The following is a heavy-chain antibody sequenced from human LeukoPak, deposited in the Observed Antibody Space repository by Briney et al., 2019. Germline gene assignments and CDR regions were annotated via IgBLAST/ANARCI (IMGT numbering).Heavy chain of an antibody. CDR2: ISGSGGST. V-gene: IGHV3-23*01. CDR3: AKEPTEAYYDILTGYYDY. J-gene: IGHJ4*02. D-gene: IGHD3-9*01. Sequence: GGSLRLSCAASGFTFSSYAMSWVRQAPGEGLEWVSAISGSGGSTYYADSVKGRFTISRDNSKNTLYLQMNSLRAEDTAVYYCAKEPTEAYYDILTGYYDYWGQGTLVTVSS. CDR1: GFTFSSYA.